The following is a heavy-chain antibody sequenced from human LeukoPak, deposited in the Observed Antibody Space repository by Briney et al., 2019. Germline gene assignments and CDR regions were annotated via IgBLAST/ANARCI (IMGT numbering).Heavy chain of an antibody. Sequence: SVKVSCKASGGTFSSYAISWVRQAPGQGLEWMGRIIPILGIANYAQKFQGRVTITADKSTSTAYMELSSLRSEDTAVYYCARPGYSSSSIYYYYGMDVWGQGTTVTVSS. V-gene: IGHV1-69*04. J-gene: IGHJ6*02. CDR1: GGTFSSYA. CDR3: ARPGYSSSSIYYYYGMDV. D-gene: IGHD6-13*01. CDR2: IIPILGIA.